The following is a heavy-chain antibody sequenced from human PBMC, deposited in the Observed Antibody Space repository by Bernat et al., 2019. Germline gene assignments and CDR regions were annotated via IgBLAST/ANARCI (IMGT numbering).Heavy chain of an antibody. Sequence: QLQLQESGPGLVKPSETLSLTCTVSGGPISSSSYYWGWIRQPPGKWLEWIGSIYYSGSTYYNPSLKSRVTISVDTSKDQFSLKLGSVTAADTAVYYCASSVLDSSGWYVGGYYYYGMDVWGQGTTVTVSS. CDR3: ASSVLDSSGWYVGGYYYYGMDV. J-gene: IGHJ6*02. V-gene: IGHV4-39*01. CDR2: IYYSGST. CDR1: GGPISSSSYY. D-gene: IGHD6-19*01.